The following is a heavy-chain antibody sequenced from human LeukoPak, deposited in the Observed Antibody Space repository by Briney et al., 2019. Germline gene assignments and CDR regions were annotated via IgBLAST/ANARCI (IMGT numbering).Heavy chain of an antibody. CDR2: ISDSGANT. CDR3: AKSMTLQWRGFFDL. J-gene: IGHJ2*01. Sequence: PGGSLRLSCAASGFTFSTYAMSWVRQAPGKGLEWVSTISDSGANTYYADSVRGRFTISRDNFKNTLYLQKNSLRADDTAIYYCAKSMTLQWRGFFDLWGRGTHVTVSS. V-gene: IGHV3-23*01. D-gene: IGHD6-19*01. CDR1: GFTFSTYA.